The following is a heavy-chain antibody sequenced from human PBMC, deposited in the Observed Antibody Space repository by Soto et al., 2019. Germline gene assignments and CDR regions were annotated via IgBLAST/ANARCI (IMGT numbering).Heavy chain of an antibody. Sequence: GGSLRLSCAASGFTFSSYWMSWVRQAPGKGLEWVANIKQEESEKNYVDSVKGRFTISKNNAKNSLYLQMNSLRAEDTAVYYCARGSIVTQDAFDIWGQGTMVTVSS. D-gene: IGHD3-16*02. J-gene: IGHJ3*02. CDR1: GFTFSSYW. CDR2: IKQEESEK. CDR3: ARGSIVTQDAFDI. V-gene: IGHV3-7*04.